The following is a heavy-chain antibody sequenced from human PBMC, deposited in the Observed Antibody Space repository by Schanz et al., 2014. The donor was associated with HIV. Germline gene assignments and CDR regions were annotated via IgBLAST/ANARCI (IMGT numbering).Heavy chain of an antibody. Sequence: EVQLLDSGGGLVQPGGSLRLSCAASGFIFNSYAMSWVRQAPGKGLDRVSTIRGSGDNTFYADSVKGRFTISRDSSKNTLYLQMNGLRAEDTAVYYCARGVPAHSSGWYLDYWGQGVLVTVSS. V-gene: IGHV3-23*01. CDR3: ARGVPAHSSGWYLDY. D-gene: IGHD6-19*01. CDR1: GFIFNSYA. CDR2: IRGSGDNT. J-gene: IGHJ4*02.